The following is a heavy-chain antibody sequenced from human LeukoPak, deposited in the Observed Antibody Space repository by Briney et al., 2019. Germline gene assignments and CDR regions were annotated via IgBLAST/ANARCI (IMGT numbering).Heavy chain of an antibody. V-gene: IGHV3-48*04. CDR1: GFTFSSYS. Sequence: GGSLRLSCAASGFTFSSYSTNWVRQAPGKGLEWVSYISSSSSTIYYADSVKGRFTISRDNAKNSLYLQMNSLRAEDTAVYYCARDEVYYYYYYMDVWGKGTTVTVSS. J-gene: IGHJ6*03. CDR3: ARDEVYYYYYYMDV. CDR2: ISSSSSTI.